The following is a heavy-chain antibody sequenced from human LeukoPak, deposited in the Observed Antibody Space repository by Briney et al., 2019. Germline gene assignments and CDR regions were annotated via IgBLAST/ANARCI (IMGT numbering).Heavy chain of an antibody. Sequence: GASXXVSCKASGYTFTSYYMHWVRQAPGQGLEWMGIINPSGGSTSYAQKFQGRVTMTRDTSTSTVYMELSSLRSEDTAVYYCARLYGDYNPSGYWGQGTLVTVSS. CDR3: ARLYGDYNPSGY. D-gene: IGHD4-17*01. J-gene: IGHJ4*02. CDR2: INPSGGST. V-gene: IGHV1-46*01. CDR1: GYTFTSYY.